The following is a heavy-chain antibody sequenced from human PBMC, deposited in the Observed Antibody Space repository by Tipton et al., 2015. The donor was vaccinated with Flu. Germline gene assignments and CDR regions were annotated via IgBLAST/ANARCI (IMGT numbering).Heavy chain of an antibody. J-gene: IGHJ3*02. CDR3: ARGRGIIGDAFDI. CDR1: VGSISSYN. V-gene: IGHV4-4*07. D-gene: IGHD1-14*01. CDR2: IYTSGST. Sequence: TLSLTCTVSVGSISSYNWNWIRQPAGKGLEWIGRIYTSGSTNYNPSLKSRVTMSVDTSKNQFSLKLSSVTAADTAVYYCARGRGIIGDAFDIWGQGTMVTVSP.